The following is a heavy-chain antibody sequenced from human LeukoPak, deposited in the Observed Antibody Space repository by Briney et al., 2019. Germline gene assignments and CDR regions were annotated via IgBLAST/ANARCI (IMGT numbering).Heavy chain of an antibody. Sequence: SETLSLTCAVYGGSFSGYYWSWIRQSPGKGLEWIGEINHSGSTNYNPSLKSRVTISVDTSKNQFSLQLTSVTAADTTVYYCGTGDGERESWGQGTLVTVSS. CDR1: GGSFSGYY. V-gene: IGHV4-34*01. J-gene: IGHJ5*02. CDR3: GTGDGERES. D-gene: IGHD4-17*01. CDR2: INHSGST.